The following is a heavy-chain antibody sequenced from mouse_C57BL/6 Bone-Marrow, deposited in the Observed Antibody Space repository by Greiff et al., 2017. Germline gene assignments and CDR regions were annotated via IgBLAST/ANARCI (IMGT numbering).Heavy chain of an antibody. CDR2: IYPGDGDT. J-gene: IGHJ4*01. Sequence: VQLQQSGPELVKPGASVKISCKASGYAFSSSWMNWVKQRPGKGLEWIGRIYPGDGDTNYNGKFKGKATLTADKSSSTAYMQLSSLTSEDSAVYFCARGGFITTVVNMDYWGQGTSVTVSS. CDR3: ARGGFITTVVNMDY. V-gene: IGHV1-82*01. D-gene: IGHD1-1*01. CDR1: GYAFSSSW.